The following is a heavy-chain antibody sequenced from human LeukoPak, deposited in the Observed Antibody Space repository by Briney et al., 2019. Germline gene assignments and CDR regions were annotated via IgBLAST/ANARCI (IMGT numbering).Heavy chain of an antibody. V-gene: IGHV3-21*01. J-gene: IGHJ4*02. CDR2: ISSSSSYI. CDR3: ARVAGEPPDY. Sequence: NTGGSLRLSCAASGFTFSSYSMSWVRQAPGKGLEWVSSISSSSSYIYYADSVKGRFTISRDNAKNSLYLQMNSLRAEDTAVYYCARVAGEPPDYWGQGTLVTVSS. D-gene: IGHD3-16*01. CDR1: GFTFSSYS.